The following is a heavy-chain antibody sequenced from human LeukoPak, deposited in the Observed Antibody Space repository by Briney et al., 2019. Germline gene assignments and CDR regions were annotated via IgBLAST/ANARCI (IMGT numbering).Heavy chain of an antibody. CDR1: GGTFSSYA. D-gene: IGHD6-19*01. CDR2: IIPILGTA. J-gene: IGHJ3*02. V-gene: IGHV1-69*04. Sequence: GASVKVSCKASGGTFSSYAISWVRQAPGQGLEWMGRIIPILGTANYAQKFQGRVTITADKSTSTAYMELSSLRSEDTAVYYCARWLEGDAFDIWGQGTMVTVSS. CDR3: ARWLEGDAFDI.